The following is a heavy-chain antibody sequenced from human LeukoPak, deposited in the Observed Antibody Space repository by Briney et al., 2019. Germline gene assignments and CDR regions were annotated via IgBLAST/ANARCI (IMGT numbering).Heavy chain of an antibody. V-gene: IGHV3-66*01. CDR3: ARGLAVAGTVAFDP. J-gene: IGHJ5*02. CDR1: GFTVSSNY. CDR2: IYSGGST. Sequence: GSLRLSCAASGFTVSSNYMSWVRQAPGKGLEWVSVIYSGGSTYYADSVKGRFTISRDNSKNTLYLQMNSLRAEDTAVYYCARGLAVAGTVAFDPWGQGTLVTVSS. D-gene: IGHD6-19*01.